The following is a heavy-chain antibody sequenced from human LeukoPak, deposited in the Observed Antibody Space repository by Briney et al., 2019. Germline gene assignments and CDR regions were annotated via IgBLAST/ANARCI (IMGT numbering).Heavy chain of an antibody. CDR2: INPNSGGT. J-gene: IGHJ5*02. V-gene: IGHV1-2*02. Sequence: ASVKVSCKASGYTFTGYYMHWVRQSPGQGLEWMGCINPNSGGTNYAQTFQVRFTMSRATSISTAYMELSRLTSDDTAVYYCARDDGSGIDWFDPWGQGTLVTVSS. D-gene: IGHD3-10*01. CDR3: ARDDGSGIDWFDP. CDR1: GYTFTGYY.